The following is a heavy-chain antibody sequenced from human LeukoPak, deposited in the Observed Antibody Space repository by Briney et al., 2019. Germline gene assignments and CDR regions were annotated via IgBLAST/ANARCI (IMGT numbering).Heavy chain of an antibody. CDR3: ARGFGYYYGSGSYYH. V-gene: IGHV4-34*01. CDR2: INHSGST. Sequence: NPSETLSLTCAVYGGSFSGYYWSWIRQPPGKGLEWIGEINHSGSTNYNPSLKSRVTISVDTSKNQFSLKLSSVTAADTAVYYCARGFGYYYGSGSYYHRGQGTLVTVSS. CDR1: GGSFSGYY. J-gene: IGHJ4*02. D-gene: IGHD3-10*01.